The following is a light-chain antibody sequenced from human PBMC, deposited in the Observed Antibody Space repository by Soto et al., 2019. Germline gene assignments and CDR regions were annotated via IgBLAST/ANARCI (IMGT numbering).Light chain of an antibody. CDR1: QSISTK. CDR3: QQRGDWPPIT. Sequence: EIVMTQSPATLSMSPGERATLSCRASQSISTKVAWYQQKPGQAPRLLIYGASTRATGVPARFSGSGSGTDSTLTISSLEPEDFAVYYCQQRGDWPPITFGQGTRLEIK. V-gene: IGKV3-11*01. J-gene: IGKJ5*01. CDR2: GAS.